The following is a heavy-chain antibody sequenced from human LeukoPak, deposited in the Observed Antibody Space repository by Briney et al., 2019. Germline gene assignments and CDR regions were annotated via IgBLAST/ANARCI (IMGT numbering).Heavy chain of an antibody. J-gene: IGHJ6*02. D-gene: IGHD6-19*01. V-gene: IGHV1-2*02. CDR3: ARDAQWLARVYYYGMDV. CDR1: GYAFTDYY. Sequence: ASVKVSCKASGYAFTDYYMHWVRQAPGQGLEWMGWINPNSGGTNYAQKFQGRVTMTRDTSISTAYMDLSRLRSDDTAVYYCARDAQWLARVYYYGMDVWGQGTTVTVSS. CDR2: INPNSGGT.